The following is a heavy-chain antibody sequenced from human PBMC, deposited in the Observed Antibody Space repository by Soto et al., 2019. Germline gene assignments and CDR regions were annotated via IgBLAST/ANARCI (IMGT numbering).Heavy chain of an antibody. V-gene: IGHV4-59*01. CDR3: ARDLAAVPRAFDY. CDR2: VYYTGTT. J-gene: IGHJ4*02. CDR1: GGSISRYF. D-gene: IGHD6-13*01. Sequence: LCLTCTVSGGSISRYFYMWFRQPPVKGLEWIGSVYYTGTTDYNPSLKSRVTISVDTSKTQFSLNLRSVTAADTAVYYCARDLAAVPRAFDYWGRGTLVTVSS.